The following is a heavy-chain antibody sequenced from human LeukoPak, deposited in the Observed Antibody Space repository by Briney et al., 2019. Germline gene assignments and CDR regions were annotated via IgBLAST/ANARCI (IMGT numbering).Heavy chain of an antibody. CDR2: IYYSGST. Sequence: SETLSLTCTVSGDSISSSNYYWGRIRQPPGKGLEWIGNIYYSGSTYYNPSLKSRVTISVDTSKNQFSLKLSSVTAADTAVYYCAREFTFGGVIGYWGQGTLVTVSS. CDR1: GDSISSSNYY. CDR3: AREFTFGGVIGY. V-gene: IGHV4-39*07. J-gene: IGHJ4*02. D-gene: IGHD3-16*01.